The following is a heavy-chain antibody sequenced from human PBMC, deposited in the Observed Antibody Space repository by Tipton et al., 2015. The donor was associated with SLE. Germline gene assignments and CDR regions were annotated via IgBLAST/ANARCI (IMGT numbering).Heavy chain of an antibody. CDR1: GFTFDDCA. D-gene: IGHD1-26*01. CDR2: ITWNGGGT. CDR3: ARDSGSGGYSLPIYFDY. Sequence: SLRLSCAASGFTFDDCAMTWVRQVPGKGLEWVSGITWNGGGTVVADSVKGRFTISRGNAKNFLYLQMNSLRVEDTAFYYCARDSGSGGYSLPIYFDYWGQGTLVTVSS. J-gene: IGHJ4*02. V-gene: IGHV3-20*04.